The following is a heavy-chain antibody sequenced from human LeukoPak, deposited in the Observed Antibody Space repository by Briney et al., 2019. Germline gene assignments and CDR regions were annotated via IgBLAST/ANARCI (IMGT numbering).Heavy chain of an antibody. J-gene: IGHJ3*02. Sequence: GGSLRLSCAAPGVSVSRNYMSWVRQAPGKGLEWVSEIYSDGSTYYAASVKGRFSISRDNSKNTVYLQMNSLRAEDTAVYYCARELREHGVFDIWGQGTTVTVSS. D-gene: IGHD1-26*01. CDR3: ARELREHGVFDI. CDR1: GVSVSRNY. V-gene: IGHV3-53*01. CDR2: IYSDGST.